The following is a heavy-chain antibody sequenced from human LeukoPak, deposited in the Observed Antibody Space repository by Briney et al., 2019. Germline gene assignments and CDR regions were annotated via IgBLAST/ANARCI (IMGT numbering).Heavy chain of an antibody. CDR2: IYHSGST. D-gene: IGHD2-2*01. J-gene: IGHJ4*02. CDR3: ARHVEFCSSTSCYFFDY. V-gene: IGHV4-38-2*01. Sequence: SETLSFTCAVSGYSISSGYYWGWIRQPPGKGLEWIGRIYHSGSTYYNPSLKSRVTISVDTSKTQFSLKLSSVTAADTAVYYCARHVEFCSSTSCYFFDYWGQGTLVTVSS. CDR1: GYSISSGYY.